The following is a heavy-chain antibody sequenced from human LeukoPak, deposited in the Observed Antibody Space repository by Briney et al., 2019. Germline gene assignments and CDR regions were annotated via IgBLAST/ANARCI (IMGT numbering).Heavy chain of an antibody. CDR1: GFSLSDQF. D-gene: IGHD3-16*01. J-gene: IGHJ3*02. CDR3: TRDGGNSGNTAFDI. CDR2: SRNRANSHTT. V-gene: IGHV3-72*01. Sequence: PGGSLRLSCAASGFSLSDQFMDRVLQAPGKGLEWIGRSRNRANSHTTEYAASVKGIFTISRDDSGNLMYLQMNSLKIEDTAVYFCTRDGGNSGNTAFDIWGQGTEVTVSS.